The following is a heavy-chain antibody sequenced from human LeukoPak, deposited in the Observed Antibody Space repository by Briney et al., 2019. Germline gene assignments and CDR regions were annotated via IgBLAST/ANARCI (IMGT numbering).Heavy chain of an antibody. CDR2: THYRGDI. CDR1: GASVSSDY. V-gene: IGHV4-59*02. Sequence: SETLSHTCSVSGASVSSDYWNWIRQSPGRGLEWIGYTHYRGDINYNPSLKSRLTMSVDASSNQVSLKLSSVTAADAAVYYCGRNLGSGSDHWGQGTLVTVSS. D-gene: IGHD3-10*01. J-gene: IGHJ4*02. CDR3: GRNLGSGSDH.